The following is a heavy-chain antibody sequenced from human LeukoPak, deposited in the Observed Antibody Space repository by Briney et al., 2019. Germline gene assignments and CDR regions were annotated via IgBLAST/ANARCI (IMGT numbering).Heavy chain of an antibody. CDR1: GGSISSYY. V-gene: IGHV4-59*05. J-gene: IGHJ4*02. Sequence: SETLSLTCTVSGGSISSYYWSWIRQPPGKGLEWIGSFYYSGSTYYNPSLKSRVTISVDTSKNQFSLKLSSVTAADTAVYYCARHKTTMGYYWGQGTLVTVSS. CDR2: FYYSGST. CDR3: ARHKTTMGYY. D-gene: IGHD1-14*01.